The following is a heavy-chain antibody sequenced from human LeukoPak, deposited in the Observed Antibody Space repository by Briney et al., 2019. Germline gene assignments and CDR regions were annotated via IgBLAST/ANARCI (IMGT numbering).Heavy chain of an antibody. Sequence: KASQTLSLTCTVSGDSISSGGYYWSWIRQHPGKGLEWIAYIFYSGSTYYNPSLKSRLTMSVDTSKNQFSLKLSSVTAADTAVYFCAGGGYDSSGHGGYFDYWGQGTLVTVSS. CDR1: GDSISSGGYY. J-gene: IGHJ4*02. V-gene: IGHV4-31*03. CDR2: IFYSGST. CDR3: AGGGYDSSGHGGYFDY. D-gene: IGHD3-22*01.